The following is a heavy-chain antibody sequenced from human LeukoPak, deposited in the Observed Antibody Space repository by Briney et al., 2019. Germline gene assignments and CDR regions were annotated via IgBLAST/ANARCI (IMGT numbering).Heavy chain of an antibody. Sequence: PSETLSLTCTVSSGSIRSYLWAWLRQPAGKTLEWIGRIYSTGDTDYNPSLKSRVTMSVDTSKNQFSLNLRSVTTADTAFYYCARNGYTKSWTHLDYWGQGILVSVSS. CDR3: ARNGYTKSWTHLDY. CDR1: SGSIRSYL. D-gene: IGHD3/OR15-3a*01. J-gene: IGHJ4*02. CDR2: IYSTGDT. V-gene: IGHV4-4*07.